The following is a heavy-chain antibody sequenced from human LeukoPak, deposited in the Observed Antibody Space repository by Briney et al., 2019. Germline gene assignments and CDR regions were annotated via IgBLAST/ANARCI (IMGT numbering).Heavy chain of an antibody. Sequence: SQTLSLTCTVSGGSISSGSYYWSWIRQPAGKGLEWIGRVYTSGSTNYNPSLKSRVTISVDTSKNQFSLKLSSVTAADTAVCYCARGYYGVLRVYYYYGMDVWGQGTTVTVSS. D-gene: IGHD4-17*01. V-gene: IGHV4-61*02. CDR3: ARGYYGVLRVYYYYGMDV. CDR2: VYTSGST. CDR1: GGSISSGSYY. J-gene: IGHJ6*02.